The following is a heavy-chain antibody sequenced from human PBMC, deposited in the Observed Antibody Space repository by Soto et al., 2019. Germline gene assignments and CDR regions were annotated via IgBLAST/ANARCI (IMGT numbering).Heavy chain of an antibody. Sequence: SETLSLTCTVSGGSISSSSYHWGWIRQPPGKGLEWIGSIHYSGNTYYNPSLKSRVSMSVDTSKNQFSLNLSSVTAADTAIYHCVGDRDTTTPMVHGNYWGQGTLVTVSS. CDR1: GGSISSSSYH. V-gene: IGHV4-39*02. CDR3: VGDRDTTTPMVHGNY. D-gene: IGHD5-18*01. J-gene: IGHJ4*02. CDR2: IHYSGNT.